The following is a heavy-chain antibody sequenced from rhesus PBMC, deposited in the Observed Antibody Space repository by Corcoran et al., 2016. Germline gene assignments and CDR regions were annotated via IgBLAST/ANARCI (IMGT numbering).Heavy chain of an antibody. V-gene: IGHV3-116*02. J-gene: IGHJ6*01. CDR2: IRNTANGGPT. CDR1: GFTFSDYS. CDR3: ANFRPGYGLDS. Sequence: EVRLVESGGGLVQPGGSLRLSCAASGFTFSDYSMNWVRQSPGQGPEWVGFIRNTANGGPTEHAPSVKGRFTISRDKYKSMASLQMNSLKTEDTAVYYCANFRPGYGLDSWGQGVVVTVSS.